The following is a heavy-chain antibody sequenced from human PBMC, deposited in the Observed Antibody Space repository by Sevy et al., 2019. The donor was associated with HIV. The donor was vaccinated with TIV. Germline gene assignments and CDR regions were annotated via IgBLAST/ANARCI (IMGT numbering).Heavy chain of an antibody. Sequence: ASVNVSCKASGYTFTGYYMHWVRQAPGQGLEWMGWINPNSGGTNYAQKFQGWVTMTRDTSISTAYMELSRLRSDDTAVYYCARGSSSWDYYFDYWGQGTLVTVSS. CDR3: ARGSSSWDYYFDY. CDR1: GYTFTGYY. CDR2: INPNSGGT. D-gene: IGHD6-13*01. V-gene: IGHV1-2*04. J-gene: IGHJ4*02.